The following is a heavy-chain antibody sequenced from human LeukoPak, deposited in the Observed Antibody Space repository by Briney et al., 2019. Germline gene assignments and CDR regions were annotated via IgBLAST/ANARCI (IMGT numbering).Heavy chain of an antibody. V-gene: IGHV3-7*01. CDR2: IYPDGRDT. CDR3: TSWGDTTAEYFQR. CDR1: GFPHNRRW. D-gene: IGHD2-21*02. Sequence: GGPLRLSCVVSGFPHNRRWVNWARPAPGKGLEWVSHIYPDGRDTYYVDSVKGRFTISRDNAQNSMYLQMNSLRVEDTAVYYCTSWGDTTAEYFQRWGQGTLVTVSS. J-gene: IGHJ1*01.